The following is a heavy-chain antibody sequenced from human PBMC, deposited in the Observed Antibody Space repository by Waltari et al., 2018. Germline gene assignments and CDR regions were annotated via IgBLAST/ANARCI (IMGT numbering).Heavy chain of an antibody. D-gene: IGHD6-13*01. V-gene: IGHV4-38-2*01. CDR1: GYSISIGYY. CDR3: ARRAAITAAGPTYYMDV. CDR2: IYHSGST. J-gene: IGHJ6*03. Sequence: QVQLQESGPGLVKPSETLSLPCAVSGYSISIGYYWGWIRQPPGKGLEWIGNIYHSGSTHYTPSLKSRVTISVDTSKNQFSLKLSSVTAADTAVYYCARRAAITAAGPTYYMDVWGKGTTVTVSS.